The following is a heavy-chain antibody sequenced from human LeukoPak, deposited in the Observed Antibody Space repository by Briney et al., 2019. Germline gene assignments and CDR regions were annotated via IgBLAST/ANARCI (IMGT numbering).Heavy chain of an antibody. J-gene: IGHJ5*02. CDR1: GGSISSYY. CDR2: IYYSGST. Sequence: PSETLSLTCTVSGGSISSYYWSWVRQPPGKGLEWIGYIYYSGSTNYNPSLKSRVTISVDTSTNQFSLQLNSVTPEDTAVYYCTRGSWFDPWGQGTLVTVSS. D-gene: IGHD3-10*01. V-gene: IGHV4-59*12. CDR3: TRGSWFDP.